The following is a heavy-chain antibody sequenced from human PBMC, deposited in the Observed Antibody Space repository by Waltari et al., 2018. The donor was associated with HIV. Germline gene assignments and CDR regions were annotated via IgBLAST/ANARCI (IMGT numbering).Heavy chain of an antibody. Sequence: EVQLVESGGGLVQPGGSLRLSCAASGFTFSSYWMHWVRQAPGKGLVWVSRINSDGSRTSYADSVKGRCTISRDKAKNRLYLKMNSLRAEDTAVYYCARALYYDFWSGYPFDYWGQGTLVTVSS. CDR2: INSDGSRT. CDR1: GFTFSSYW. J-gene: IGHJ4*02. D-gene: IGHD3-3*01. CDR3: ARALYYDFWSGYPFDY. V-gene: IGHV3-74*01.